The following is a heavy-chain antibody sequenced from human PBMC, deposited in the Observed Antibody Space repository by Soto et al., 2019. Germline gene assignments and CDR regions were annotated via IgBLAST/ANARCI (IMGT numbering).Heavy chain of an antibody. Sequence: EVQLVESGGGLVKPGGSLRLSCAASGFTFSSYSMNWVRQALGKGLEWVSSISSSSSYIYYADSVKCRFTISRDNAKNSLYLQMNSLRAEDTAVYYCARESGAMDDYYYYYGMDVWGQGTTVTVSS. J-gene: IGHJ6*02. CDR2: ISSSSSYI. V-gene: IGHV3-21*01. D-gene: IGHD5-18*01. CDR1: GFTFSSYS. CDR3: ARESGAMDDYYYYYGMDV.